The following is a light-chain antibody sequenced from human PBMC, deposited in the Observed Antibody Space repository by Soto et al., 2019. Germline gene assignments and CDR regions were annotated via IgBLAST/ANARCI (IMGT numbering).Light chain of an antibody. Sequence: QSALTQPASVSGSPGQSITISCTGTSNDVGGHKYVSWYQQHPGKAPKLIIYEVTNRPSGASDRFSGSKSGNTASLTISGLQADDEADYYCSSYTIRSTVVFGGGTKLTVL. CDR2: EVT. V-gene: IGLV2-14*01. CDR3: SSYTIRSTVV. CDR1: SNDVGGHKY. J-gene: IGLJ2*01.